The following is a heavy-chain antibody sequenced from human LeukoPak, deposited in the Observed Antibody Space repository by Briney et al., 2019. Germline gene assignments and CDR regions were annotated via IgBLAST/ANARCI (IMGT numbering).Heavy chain of an antibody. V-gene: IGHV3-53*01. CDR3: ARGYCSGGSCYSVYFDY. J-gene: IGHJ4*02. CDR1: GFTVSSNY. D-gene: IGHD2-15*01. Sequence: GGPLRLSCAASGFTVSSNYMSWVRQAPGKGLEWVSVIYNDGRTYYADSVKGRFTISRDNSKNTLYLQMNSLRAEDTAVYYCARGYCSGGSCYSVYFDYWGQGTLVTVSS. CDR2: IYNDGRT.